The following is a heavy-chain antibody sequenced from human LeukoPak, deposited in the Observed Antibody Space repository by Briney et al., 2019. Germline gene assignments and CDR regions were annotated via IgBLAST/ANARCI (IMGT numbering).Heavy chain of an antibody. CDR3: ARDMIVGATFWDYYYGMDV. CDR1: GGTFSSYA. V-gene: IGHV1-69*04. CDR2: IIPILGIA. Sequence: SMKVSCKASGGTFSSYAISWVRQAPGQGLEWMGRIIPILGIANYAQKFQGRVTITADKSTSTAYMELSSLRSEDTAVYYCARDMIVGATFWDYYYGMDVWGQGTTVTVSS. J-gene: IGHJ6*02. D-gene: IGHD1-26*01.